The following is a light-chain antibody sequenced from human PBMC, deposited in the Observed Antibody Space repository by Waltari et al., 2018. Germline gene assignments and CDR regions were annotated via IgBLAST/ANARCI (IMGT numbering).Light chain of an antibody. CDR1: QTLNNNF. CDR3: QQYDGSVLT. CDR2: GGS. Sequence: IVLTQSPDTLSLSLGQRATLYCRASQTLNNNFLIWYQQKPGQAPRLIIHGGSSRATGFPDRFSGSGAVTDVTLTISSLKPEDSAGYYCQQYDGSVLTFGGGTKVEI. J-gene: IGKJ4*01. V-gene: IGKV3-20*01.